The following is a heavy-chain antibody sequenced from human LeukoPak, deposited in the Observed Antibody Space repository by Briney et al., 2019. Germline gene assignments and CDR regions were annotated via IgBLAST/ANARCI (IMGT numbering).Heavy chain of an antibody. J-gene: IGHJ4*02. D-gene: IGHD2-21*02. CDR2: IYYSGST. V-gene: IGHV4-30-4*01. Sequence: SETLSLTCTVSGGSISSGDYYWSWIRQPPGKGLEWIGYIYYSGSTYYNPSLKSRVTISVDTSKNQFSLKPSSVTAADTAVYYCARGNIVVVTAVHFDYWGQGTLVTVSS. CDR3: ARGNIVVVTAVHFDY. CDR1: GGSISSGDYY.